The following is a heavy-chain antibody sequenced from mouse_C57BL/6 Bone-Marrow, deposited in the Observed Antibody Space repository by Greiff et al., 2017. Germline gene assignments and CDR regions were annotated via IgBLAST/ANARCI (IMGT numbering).Heavy chain of an antibody. CDR1: GFNIKDYY. J-gene: IGHJ2*01. V-gene: IGHV14-2*01. CDR2: IDPEDGET. Sequence: EVQLQQSGAELVKPGASVKLSCTASGFNIKDYYMHWVKQRTEQGLEWIGRIDPEDGETKYAPNFQGKATITADTSSNTAYLQLSSLTSEDTAVYYCARGGGTWVDYWGQGTTLTVSS. D-gene: IGHD3-3*01. CDR3: ARGGGTWVDY.